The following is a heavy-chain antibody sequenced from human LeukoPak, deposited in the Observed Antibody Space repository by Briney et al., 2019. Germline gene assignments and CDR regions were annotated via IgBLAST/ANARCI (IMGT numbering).Heavy chain of an antibody. D-gene: IGHD2-2*01. CDR2: IYYSGST. J-gene: IGHJ5*02. CDR1: GGSISSHY. Sequence: SETLSLTCTVSGGSISSHYWSWIRQPPGKGLEWIGYIYYSGSTNYNPSLKSRVTISVDTSKNHFSLRLTSVTAADTAVYFCARDLRGCDSATCYRWFDPWGQGTLVIVSS. CDR3: ARDLRGCDSATCYRWFDP. V-gene: IGHV4-59*11.